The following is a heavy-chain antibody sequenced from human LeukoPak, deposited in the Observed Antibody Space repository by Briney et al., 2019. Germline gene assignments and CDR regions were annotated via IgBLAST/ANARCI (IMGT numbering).Heavy chain of an antibody. V-gene: IGHV3-20*01. CDR1: GFTYDDYG. CDR2: LYWYGGST. D-gene: IGHD6-19*01. Sequence: GGSLRLSCAACGFTYDDYGMSWVREAPGKRLEEGSGLYWYGGSTGYADSVKGRFTISRDNAKNSLYLQMNSLRAEDTALYHCARAYSSGWYHPFWDYWGQGTLVTVSS. CDR3: ARAYSSGWYHPFWDY. J-gene: IGHJ4*02.